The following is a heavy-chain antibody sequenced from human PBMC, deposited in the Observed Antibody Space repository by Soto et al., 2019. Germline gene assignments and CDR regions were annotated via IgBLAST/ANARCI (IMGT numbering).Heavy chain of an antibody. Sequence: EAQLLESGGDLVQLGGSLRLSGAASEFSFDDYAMSWVGQAPGRGLEWVSSITYTGVGTYYADSVKGRFTISRDNSRDTLFLQMNSLRAEDTAIYYCAKSSVWYPYFDSWGQGTLVTVSS. J-gene: IGHJ4*02. V-gene: IGHV3-23*01. CDR3: AKSSVWYPYFDS. D-gene: IGHD6-13*01. CDR1: EFSFDDYA. CDR2: ITYTGVGT.